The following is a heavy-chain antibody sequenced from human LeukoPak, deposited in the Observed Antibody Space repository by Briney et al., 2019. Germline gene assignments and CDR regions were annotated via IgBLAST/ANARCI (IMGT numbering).Heavy chain of an antibody. J-gene: IGHJ4*02. CDR3: ARDWAPYDSSGYYDY. V-gene: IGHV3-48*03. CDR1: GFTFSSYE. Sequence: GGSLRLSCAVSGFTFSSYEMNWVRQAPGKGLEWVSYISSSGSTIYYADSVKGRFTISRDNAKNSLYLQMNSLRAEDTAVYYCARDWAPYDSSGYYDYWGQGTLVTVSS. D-gene: IGHD3-22*01. CDR2: ISSSGSTI.